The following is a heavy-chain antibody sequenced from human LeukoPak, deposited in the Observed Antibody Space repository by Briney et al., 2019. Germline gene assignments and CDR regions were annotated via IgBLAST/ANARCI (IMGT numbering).Heavy chain of an antibody. CDR1: GYTFTGYY. CDR2: INPNSGGT. J-gene: IGHJ5*02. CDR3: ARLGYSYDSSGYPLGSWFDP. V-gene: IGHV1-2*02. D-gene: IGHD3-22*01. Sequence: GASVKVSCKASGYTFTGYYMHWVRQAPGQGLEWMGWINPNSGGTNYAQKFQGRVTMTRDTSISAAYMELNRLRSDDTAVYYCARLGYSYDSSGYPLGSWFDPWGQGTLVTVSS.